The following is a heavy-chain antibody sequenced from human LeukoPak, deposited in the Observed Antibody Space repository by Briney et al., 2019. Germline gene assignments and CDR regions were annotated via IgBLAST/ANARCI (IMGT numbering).Heavy chain of an antibody. J-gene: IGHJ4*02. CDR3: ARPSHYDSSGYYYDFDY. Sequence: SETLSLTCTVSGGSISSSSYYWGWIRQPPGKGLEWIGSIYYSGSTYYNPSLKSRVTISVDTSKNQFSLKLSSVTAADTAVYYCARPSHYDSSGYYYDFDYWGQGTLVTVSS. V-gene: IGHV4-39*01. CDR1: GGSISSSSYY. CDR2: IYYSGST. D-gene: IGHD3-22*01.